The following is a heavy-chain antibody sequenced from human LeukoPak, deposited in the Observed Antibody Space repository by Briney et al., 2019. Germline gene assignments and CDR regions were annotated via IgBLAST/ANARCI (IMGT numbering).Heavy chain of an antibody. V-gene: IGHV1-8*02. J-gene: IGHJ4*02. Sequence: ASVKVSCKASGYTFTSYGISWVRQAPGQGLEWMGWMNPNSGNTGYAQKFQGRVTMTRNTSISTAYMELSSLRSEDTAVYYCARDQQSYDFWSGYHQYYFDYWGQGTLVTVSS. CDR1: GYTFTSYG. D-gene: IGHD3-3*01. CDR2: MNPNSGNT. CDR3: ARDQQSYDFWSGYHQYYFDY.